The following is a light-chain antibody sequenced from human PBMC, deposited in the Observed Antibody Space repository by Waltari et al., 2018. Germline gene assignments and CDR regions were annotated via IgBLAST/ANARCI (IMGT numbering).Light chain of an antibody. CDR1: QAIRHD. Sequence: AIEMTQSPSSLSASIADRVTITCRASQAIRHDLGWFQQKPGKAPKLLIYGASNLQSGVPARFSASGFGTDFTLVITGLQPEDFATYYCLQDHAYPLTFGGGTRV. CDR2: GAS. V-gene: IGKV1-6*01. J-gene: IGKJ4*01. CDR3: LQDHAYPLT.